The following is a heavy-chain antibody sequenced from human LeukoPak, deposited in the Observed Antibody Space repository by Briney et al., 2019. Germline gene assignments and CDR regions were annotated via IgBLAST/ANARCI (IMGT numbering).Heavy chain of an antibody. V-gene: IGHV1-2*06. D-gene: IGHD6-13*01. CDR2: INPYSGDT. CDR1: GYTFAGYH. Sequence: ASVKVSCKASGYTFAGYHIHWVRQAPGQGLEWMGRINPYSGDTNFAQKFQGRVTMTRDTSITTAYMDLSSLTADDTAVYFCARDQGSLTRSWYTGYWGQGTLVTVSS. J-gene: IGHJ4*02. CDR3: ARDQGSLTRSWYTGY.